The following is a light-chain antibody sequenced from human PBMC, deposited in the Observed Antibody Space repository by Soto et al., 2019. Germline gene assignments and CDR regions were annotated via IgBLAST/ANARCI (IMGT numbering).Light chain of an antibody. CDR2: GAS. V-gene: IGKV3-15*01. J-gene: IGKJ1*01. CDR3: QQFGSSPRT. CDR1: QSVSSN. Sequence: EIVMTQSPATLSVSPGERATLSCRASQSVSSNLAWYQQKPGQAPRLLIYGASTRAIGIPARFSGSGSGTEFTLTISSLQSEDFAVYVCQQFGSSPRTFGQGTKVEIK.